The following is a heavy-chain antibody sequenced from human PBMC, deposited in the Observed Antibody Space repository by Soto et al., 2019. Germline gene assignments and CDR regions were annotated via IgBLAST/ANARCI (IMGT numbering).Heavy chain of an antibody. Sequence: GESLKISCKGSGYSFTSYWIGWVRQMPGKGLEWMGIIYPGDSDTRYSPSFQGQVTISADKSISTAYLQWSSLKASDTAMSYCARPRLRGQAAFDIWGQGTMVTVSS. CDR3: ARPRLRGQAAFDI. CDR1: GYSFTSYW. D-gene: IGHD2-8*01. V-gene: IGHV5-51*01. J-gene: IGHJ3*02. CDR2: IYPGDSDT.